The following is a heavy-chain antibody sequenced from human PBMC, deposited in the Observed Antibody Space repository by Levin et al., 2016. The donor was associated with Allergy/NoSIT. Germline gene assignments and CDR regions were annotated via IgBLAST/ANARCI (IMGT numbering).Heavy chain of an antibody. J-gene: IGHJ3*02. CDR1: GFTFSSYA. CDR2: ISGSGGST. D-gene: IGHD4-23*01. V-gene: IGHV3-23*01. Sequence: LSLTCAASGFTFSSYAMSWVRQAPGKGLEWVSAISGSGGSTYYADSVKGRFTISRDNSKNTLYLQMNSLRAEDTAVYYCAKELETTPRPHGGFDIWGQGTMVTVSS. CDR3: AKELETTPRPHGGFDI.